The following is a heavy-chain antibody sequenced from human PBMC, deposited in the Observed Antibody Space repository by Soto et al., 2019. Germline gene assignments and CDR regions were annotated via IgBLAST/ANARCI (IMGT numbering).Heavy chain of an antibody. D-gene: IGHD1-1*01. J-gene: IGHJ6*02. CDR2: IMPVFPTP. Sequence: QVQLVQSGAEVKKPGSSVKVSRKASGGTFSTSAISWVRQAPGQGLEWVGGIMPVFPTPDYAQNFQGRGTITADESTTTAYLELISLRADDTAVYYCARDKDRLQLGGNYYYILDVWGQGTAITVSS. V-gene: IGHV1-69*12. CDR1: GGTFSTSA. CDR3: ARDKDRLQLGGNYYYILDV.